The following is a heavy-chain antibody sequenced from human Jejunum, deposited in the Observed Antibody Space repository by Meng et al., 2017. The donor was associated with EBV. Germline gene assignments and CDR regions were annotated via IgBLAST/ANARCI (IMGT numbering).Heavy chain of an antibody. CDR2: ISSDGRSI. Sequence: VGARRCLVQPCESLRLFRAASGFTLSTYWIHWVRQAPGKGLVWVSRISSDGRSITYADSVKGRFTISRDNAKNTLYLQMNSLRVEDTAVYYCATGQGDSRYYFDSWSQGTLVTVSS. V-gene: IGHV3-74*01. J-gene: IGHJ4*02. D-gene: IGHD3-10*01. CDR3: ATGQGDSRYYFDS. CDR1: GFTLSTYW.